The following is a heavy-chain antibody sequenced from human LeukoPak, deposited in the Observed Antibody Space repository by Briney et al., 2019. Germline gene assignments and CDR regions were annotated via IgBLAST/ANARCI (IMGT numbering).Heavy chain of an antibody. CDR3: ARVGNWGGAYGPFDY. D-gene: IGHD3-16*01. J-gene: IGHJ4*02. Sequence: ASVKVSCKASGGTFSRFTISWVRQAPGQGLEWMGWISAFNGNTNYAQKLQGRVTMTTDTSASTAYMELRSLKSDDTAMYYCARVGNWGGAYGPFDYGGRGPLAPVS. CDR2: ISAFNGNT. V-gene: IGHV1-18*01. CDR1: GGTFSRFT.